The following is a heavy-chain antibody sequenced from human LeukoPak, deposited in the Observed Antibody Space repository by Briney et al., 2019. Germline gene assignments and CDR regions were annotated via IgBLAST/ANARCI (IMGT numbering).Heavy chain of an antibody. J-gene: IGHJ4*02. CDR3: ARDSSGYYIGGYFDY. Sequence: GGSLRLSCAASGFTFSSYVMHWVRRAPGKGLEWVAVVSYDGSNKYYADSVKGRFTISRDNSKNTLYLDMNSLRAEDTAVYYCARDSSGYYIGGYFDYWGQGTLVTVSS. D-gene: IGHD3-9*01. CDR2: VSYDGSNK. CDR1: GFTFSSYV. V-gene: IGHV3-30*04.